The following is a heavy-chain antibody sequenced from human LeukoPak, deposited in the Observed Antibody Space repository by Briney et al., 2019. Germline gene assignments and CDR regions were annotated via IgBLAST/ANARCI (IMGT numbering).Heavy chain of an antibody. CDR2: ISGSGGST. D-gene: IGHD3-22*01. Sequence: PGGSLRLSCAASGFTFSSYAMSWVRQAPGKGLEWVSAISGSGGSTYYADSVKGRFTISRDNSKNTLYLQMNSLRAEDTAVYYCAREDGLYYYDSSGYYYYWGQGTLVTVSS. J-gene: IGHJ4*02. CDR3: AREDGLYYYDSSGYYYY. CDR1: GFTFSSYA. V-gene: IGHV3-23*01.